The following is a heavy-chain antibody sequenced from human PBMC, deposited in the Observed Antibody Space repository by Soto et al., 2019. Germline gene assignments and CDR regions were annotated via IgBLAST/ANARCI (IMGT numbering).Heavy chain of an antibody. Sequence: KPGGSLRLSCAASGFTFSDYYMSWIRQAPGKGLEWVSYISSSSSYTNYADSVKGRFTISRDNAKNSLYLQMNSLRAEDTAVYYCARGRLVVPAPDYWGQGTLVTVSS. CDR2: ISSSSSYT. CDR1: GFTFSDYY. V-gene: IGHV3-11*06. J-gene: IGHJ4*02. D-gene: IGHD2-2*01. CDR3: ARGRLVVPAPDY.